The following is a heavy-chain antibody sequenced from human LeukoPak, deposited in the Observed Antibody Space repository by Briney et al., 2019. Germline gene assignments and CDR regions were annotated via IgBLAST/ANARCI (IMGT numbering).Heavy chain of an antibody. CDR3: ARHGSTYSKLRSMFDY. V-gene: IGHV4-59*08. CDR1: GGSISSYY. J-gene: IGHJ4*02. D-gene: IGHD4-11*01. CDR2: IYYSGST. Sequence: SETLSLTCTVSGGSISSYYWSWIRQPPGKGLEWIGYIYYSGSTNYNPSLKSRVTISVDTSKNQFSLKLSSVTAADTAVYYCARHGSTYSKLRSMFDYWGQGTLVTVSS.